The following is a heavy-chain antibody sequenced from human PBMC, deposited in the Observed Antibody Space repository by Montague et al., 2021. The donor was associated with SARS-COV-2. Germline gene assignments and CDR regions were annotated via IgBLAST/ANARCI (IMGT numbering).Heavy chain of an antibody. Sequence: TLSLTCAVYGGSFGAYYWSWIRQHPGKGLEWIGYIYYSGSTYYNPSLKSRVTISVDTSKNQFSLKLSSVTAADTAVYYCARAATITMIVVVIDAFDIWGQGTMVTVSS. V-gene: IGHV4-31*11. CDR1: GGSFGAYY. D-gene: IGHD3-22*01. CDR3: ARAATITMIVVVIDAFDI. J-gene: IGHJ3*02. CDR2: IYYSGST.